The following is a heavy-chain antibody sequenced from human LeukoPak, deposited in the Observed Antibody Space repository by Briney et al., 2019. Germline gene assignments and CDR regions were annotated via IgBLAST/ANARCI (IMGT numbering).Heavy chain of an antibody. CDR2: IYYSGRT. CDR1: GSYINQHH. J-gene: IGHJ4*02. CDR3: ASGGGKSGFIDY. V-gene: IGHV4-59*11. Sequence: TPETQSLTLNVFGSYINQHHWSWSRQPPGKGLEWIGYIYYSGRTNYNPSLKSRVTISVDTSKNQFSLKLSSVTAADTAVYYSASGGGKSGFIDYWGQGTLVTVSS. D-gene: IGHD4-23*01.